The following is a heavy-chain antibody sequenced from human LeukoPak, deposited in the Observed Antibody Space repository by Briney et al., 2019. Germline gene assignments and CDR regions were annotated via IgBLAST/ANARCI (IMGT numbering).Heavy chain of an antibody. D-gene: IGHD3-10*01. J-gene: IGHJ6*04. CDR3: ARVGTMWFGEGYYYGMDV. V-gene: IGHV1-69*06. CDR2: IIPIFGTA. Sequence: GASVKVSCKASGGTSSSYAISWVRQAPGQGLEWMGGIIPIFGTANYAQKFQGRVTITADKSTSTAYMELSSLRSEDTAVYYCARVGTMWFGEGYYYGMDVWGKGTTVTVSS. CDR1: GGTSSSYA.